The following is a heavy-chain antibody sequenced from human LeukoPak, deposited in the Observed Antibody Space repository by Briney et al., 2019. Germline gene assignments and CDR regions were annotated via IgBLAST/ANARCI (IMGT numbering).Heavy chain of an antibody. Sequence: ASVKVSCKASGYTFTSYDINWVRQATGQGLEWMGWMNPNSGNTGYAQKFQGRVTMTRDTSTSTVYMELSSLRSEDTAVYYCARVPVAGHIDYWGQGTLVTVSS. V-gene: IGHV1-8*02. D-gene: IGHD6-19*01. CDR2: MNPNSGNT. J-gene: IGHJ4*02. CDR1: GYTFTSYD. CDR3: ARVPVAGHIDY.